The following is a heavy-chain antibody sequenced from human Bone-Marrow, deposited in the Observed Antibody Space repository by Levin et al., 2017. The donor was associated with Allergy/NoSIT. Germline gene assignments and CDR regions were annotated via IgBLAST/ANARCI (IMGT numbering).Heavy chain of an antibody. CDR2: ISGSGTST. CDR3: AKTALKGGSLIWFGESSLGY. CDR1: GFTFSNYA. D-gene: IGHD3-10*01. V-gene: IGHV3-23*01. J-gene: IGHJ4*02. Sequence: GGSLRLSCAASGFTFSNYAMSWVRQAPGTGLEWLSTISGSGTSTYYADSVKGRFTISRDNSKNPLFLQMDSLRAEDTAVYFCAKTALKGGSLIWFGESSLGYWGQGCLVTVSS.